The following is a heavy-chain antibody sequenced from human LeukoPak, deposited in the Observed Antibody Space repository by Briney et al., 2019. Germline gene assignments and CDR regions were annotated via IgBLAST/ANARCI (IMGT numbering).Heavy chain of an antibody. CDR2: IIPIFGTA. D-gene: IGHD4-11*01. J-gene: IGHJ4*02. CDR1: GGTFSSYA. CDR3: ARMTTVGFDY. V-gene: IGHV1-69*13. Sequence: ASVKVSCKASGGTFSSYAISWVRQAPGQGLEWMGGIIPIFGTANYAQKFQGRVTITADESTSTAYMELSSLRSDDTAVYYCARMTTVGFDYWGQGTLVTVSS.